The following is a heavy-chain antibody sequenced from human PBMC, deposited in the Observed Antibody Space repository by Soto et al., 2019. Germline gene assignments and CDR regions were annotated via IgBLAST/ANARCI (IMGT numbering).Heavy chain of an antibody. CDR2: INTYNGNT. CDR3: AMVDVYVTPSPQDV. Sequence: QVQLVQSGAEVKNPGASVKVSCKASGYTFTRYGIGWARQAPGQGLEWMGWINTYNGNTNYAQNVQGRVTLTTATSTSTASMELRSLRANDTAIYYCAMVDVYVTPSPQDVWGQGTTVIVSS. J-gene: IGHJ6*02. D-gene: IGHD3-16*01. CDR1: GYTFTRYG. V-gene: IGHV1-18*01.